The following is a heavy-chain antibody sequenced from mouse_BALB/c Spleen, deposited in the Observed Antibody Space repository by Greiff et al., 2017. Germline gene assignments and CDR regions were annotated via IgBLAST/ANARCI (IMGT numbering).Heavy chain of an antibody. D-gene: IGHD1-2*01. J-gene: IGHJ3*01. Sequence: EVQLQQSGGGLVQPGGSRKLSCAASGFTFSSFGMHWVRQAPEKGLEWVAYISSGSSTIYYADTVKGRFTISRDNPKNTLFLQMTSLRSEDTAMYYCARDLLRLRGFAYWGQGTLVTVSA. CDR2: ISSGSSTI. CDR1: GFTFSSFG. V-gene: IGHV5-17*02. CDR3: ARDLLRLRGFAY.